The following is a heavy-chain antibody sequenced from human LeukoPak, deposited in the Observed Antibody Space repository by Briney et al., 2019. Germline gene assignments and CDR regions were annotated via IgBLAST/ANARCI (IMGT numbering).Heavy chain of an antibody. Sequence: GASVKVSCKVSGYTLTELSMRWVRQAPGKGLEWMGGFDPEDGETIYAQKFQGRVTMTEDTSTDTAYMELSSLRSEDTAVYYCATAVQLERPMDDYWGQGTLVTVSS. J-gene: IGHJ4*02. CDR3: ATAVQLERPMDDY. CDR2: FDPEDGET. V-gene: IGHV1-24*01. D-gene: IGHD1-1*01. CDR1: GYTLTELS.